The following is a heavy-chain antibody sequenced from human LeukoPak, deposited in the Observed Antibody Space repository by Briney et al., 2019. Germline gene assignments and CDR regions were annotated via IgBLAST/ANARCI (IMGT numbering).Heavy chain of an antibody. J-gene: IGHJ4*02. CDR3: ARSGNIAVAGIDY. V-gene: IGHV4-4*02. CDR1: GDSISSNEW. D-gene: IGHD6-19*01. CDR2: VFHSGST. Sequence: PSGTLSLTCSVSGDSISSNEWWSWVRQPPGKGLEWIGEVFHSGSTNYNPSLKSRVTISVDKSKNQFSLEVTSVTAADTAIYYCARSGNIAVAGIDYWGQGTLVTVSS.